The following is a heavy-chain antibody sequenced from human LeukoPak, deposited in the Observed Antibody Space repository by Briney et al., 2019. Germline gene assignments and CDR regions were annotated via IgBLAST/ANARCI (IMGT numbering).Heavy chain of an antibody. V-gene: IGHV3-7*03. J-gene: IGHJ6*03. CDR2: IKKDGSEK. CDR1: GFTFSSYW. CDR3: AKNPAGPYYYYMDV. Sequence: GGSLRLSCAASGFTFSSYWMSWVRQAPGKGLEWVANIKKDGSEKYYVDSVKGRFTISRDNAKTSLYLQMNSLRAEDTAVYYCAKNPAGPYYYYMDVWGKGTTVTVSS. D-gene: IGHD3-10*01.